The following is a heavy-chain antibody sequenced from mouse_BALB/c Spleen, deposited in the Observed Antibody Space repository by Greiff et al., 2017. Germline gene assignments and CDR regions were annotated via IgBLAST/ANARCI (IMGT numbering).Heavy chain of an antibody. V-gene: IGHV3-2*02. CDR3: ARRGYGTHAMDY. D-gene: IGHD1-1*01. CDR2: ISYSGST. Sequence: DVHLVESGPGLVKPSQSLSLTCTVTGYSITSDYAWNWIRQFPGNKLEWMGYISYSGSTSYNPSLKSRISITRDTSKNQFFLQLNSVTTEDTATYYCARRGYGTHAMDYWGQGTSVTVSS. CDR1: GYSITSDYA. J-gene: IGHJ4*01.